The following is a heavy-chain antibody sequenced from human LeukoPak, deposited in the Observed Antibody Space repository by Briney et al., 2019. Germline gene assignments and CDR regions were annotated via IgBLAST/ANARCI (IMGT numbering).Heavy chain of an antibody. J-gene: IGHJ4*02. V-gene: IGHV4-4*07. CDR3: ARSERPNSSGYYYFDY. CDR1: GGSISSYY. D-gene: IGHD3-22*01. Sequence: SETLSLTCTVSGGSISSYYWSWIRQPAGKGLEWIGRIYTSGSTNYNPSLKSRVTMSVDTPKNQFSLKLSSVTAADTAVYYCARSERPNSSGYYYFDYWGQGPLVTVSS. CDR2: IYTSGST.